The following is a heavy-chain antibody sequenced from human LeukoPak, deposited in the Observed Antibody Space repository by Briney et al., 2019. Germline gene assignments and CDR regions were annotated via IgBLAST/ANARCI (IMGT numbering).Heavy chain of an antibody. Sequence: GRSLRLSCAASGFTFSSYAMHWVRQAPGKGLEWVAVISYDGSNKYYADSVKGRFTISRDNCKNTLYLQMNSLRAEDTAVYYCARDYSSSGPIDYWGQGTLVTVSS. D-gene: IGHD6-6*01. J-gene: IGHJ4*02. V-gene: IGHV3-30*01. CDR2: ISYDGSNK. CDR1: GFTFSSYA. CDR3: ARDYSSSGPIDY.